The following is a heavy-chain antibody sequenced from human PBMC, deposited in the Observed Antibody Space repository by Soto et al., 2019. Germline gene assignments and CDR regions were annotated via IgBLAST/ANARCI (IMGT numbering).Heavy chain of an antibody. CDR1: GYTFTGYY. V-gene: IGHV1-2*04. CDR2: INPNSGGT. D-gene: IGHD6-13*01. Sequence: ASVKVSCKASGYTFTGYYMHWVRQAPGQGLEWMGWINPNSGGTNYAQKFQGWVTMTRDTSISTAYMELSRLRSDDTAVYYCARERYSSSPPFYYYYYMDVWGKGTTVTVSS. CDR3: ARERYSSSPPFYYYYYMDV. J-gene: IGHJ6*03.